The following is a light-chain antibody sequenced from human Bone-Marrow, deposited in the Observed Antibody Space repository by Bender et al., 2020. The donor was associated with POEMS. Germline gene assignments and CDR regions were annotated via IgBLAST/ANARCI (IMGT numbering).Light chain of an antibody. CDR1: DSNIANKP. CDR2: FDN. J-gene: IGLJ3*02. CDR3: AAWDDNLKTWV. Sequence: QSVLTQPPSVSGAPGQTVTIPCSASDSNIANKPISWYQSLPGKPLRVLIYFDNLLPSGVSDRFSGSKSGTSASLAISGLQSEDEADYFCAAWDDNLKTWVIGGGTKLTVL. V-gene: IGLV1-36*01.